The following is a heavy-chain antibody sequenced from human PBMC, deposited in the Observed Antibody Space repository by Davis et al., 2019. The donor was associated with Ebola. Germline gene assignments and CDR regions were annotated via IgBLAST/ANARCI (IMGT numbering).Heavy chain of an antibody. V-gene: IGHV3-30*02. CDR3: ARDSDDYSFDY. D-gene: IGHD4-11*01. CDR2: VRSHGSDD. CDR1: GFTFNIFD. Sequence: GESLKISCAASGFTFNIFDMHWVRQAPGRGLEWVAFVRSHGSDDYYADSVKGRFTISRDNSKNTLYLQMNSLRPEDTAVYYCARDSDDYSFDYWGQGTLVTVSS. J-gene: IGHJ4*02.